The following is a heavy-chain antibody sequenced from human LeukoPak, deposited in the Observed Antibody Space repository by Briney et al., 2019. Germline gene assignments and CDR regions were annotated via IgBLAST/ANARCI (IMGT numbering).Heavy chain of an antibody. Sequence: SETLSLTCTVSGGSISSYYWSWIRQPPGKGLEWIGYIYYSGSTNYNPSLKSRVTISVDTSKNQFSLKLSSVTAADTAVYYCACLRTTSLRFDYWGQGTLVTVSS. J-gene: IGHJ4*02. V-gene: IGHV4-59*01. CDR2: IYYSGST. CDR3: ACLRTTSLRFDY. CDR1: GGSISSYY. D-gene: IGHD1-7*01.